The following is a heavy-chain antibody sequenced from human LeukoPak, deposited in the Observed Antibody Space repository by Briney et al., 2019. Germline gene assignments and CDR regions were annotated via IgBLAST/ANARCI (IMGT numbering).Heavy chain of an antibody. CDR3: VKGAIRTSITCYFDY. CDR2: ISFDGSNK. CDR1: GFTFSSYG. D-gene: IGHD1-14*01. J-gene: IGHJ4*02. V-gene: IGHV3-30*18. Sequence: GRSLRLSCAASGFTFSSYGMHWVRQAPGKGLEWVAVISFDGSNKYYADSVKGRFTISRDNSKNTLYLQMNSLRAEDTAVYYCVKGAIRTSITCYFDYWGQGTLVTVSS.